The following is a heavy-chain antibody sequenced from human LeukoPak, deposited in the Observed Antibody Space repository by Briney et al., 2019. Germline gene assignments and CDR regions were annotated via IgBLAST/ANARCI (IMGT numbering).Heavy chain of an antibody. V-gene: IGHV3-23*01. CDR3: AKLTSGWFEDF. J-gene: IGHJ4*02. Sequence: GGSLRLSCAASGFTFSSYAMTWVRQAPGKGLEWVSAVSGSDGSTYYVDSVKGRFTISRDFSRNTLYLQMNSLRAEDTAVYYCAKLTSGWFEDFWGQGTLVTVSS. CDR2: VSGSDGST. CDR1: GFTFSSYA. D-gene: IGHD6-19*01.